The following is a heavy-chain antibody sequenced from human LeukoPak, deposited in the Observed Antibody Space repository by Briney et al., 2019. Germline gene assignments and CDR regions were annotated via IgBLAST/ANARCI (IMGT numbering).Heavy chain of an antibody. J-gene: IGHJ1*01. CDR3: ARDHDYGDYQFQH. CDR2: ISSSRSYI. CDR1: GFTFSSYS. D-gene: IGHD4-17*01. V-gene: IGHV3-21*01. Sequence: GGSLRLSCAASGFTFSSYSMNWVRQAPGKGLEWVSSISSSRSYIYYADSVKGRFTISRDNAKNSLYLQMNSLRAEDTAVYYCARDHDYGDYQFQHWGQGTLVTVSS.